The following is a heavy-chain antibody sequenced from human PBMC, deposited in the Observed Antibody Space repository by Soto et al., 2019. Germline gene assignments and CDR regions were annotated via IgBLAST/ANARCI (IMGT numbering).Heavy chain of an antibody. CDR3: ARTYCSGGSCSDIDY. Sequence: SGPTPVYHTQTLTLTCTFSGFSLSTSGMCVSWIRQPPGKALEWLALIDWDDDKYYSTSLKTRLTISKDTSKNQVVLTMTNMDPVDTATYYCARTYCSGGSCSDIDYWGQGTLVTVSS. CDR1: GFSLSTSGMC. V-gene: IGHV2-70*01. J-gene: IGHJ4*02. D-gene: IGHD2-15*01. CDR2: IDWDDDK.